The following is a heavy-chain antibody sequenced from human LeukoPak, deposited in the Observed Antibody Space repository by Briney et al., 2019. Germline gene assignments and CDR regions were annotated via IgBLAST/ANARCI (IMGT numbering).Heavy chain of an antibody. CDR1: GYTFTGYY. Sequence: PSVKVSCKAPGYTFTGYYMHWVRQAPGQGLEWMGRINPNSGGTNYAQKFQGRVTMTRDTSISTAYMELSRLRSDDTAVYYCARDMAYYDILTGQMDYWGQGTLVTVSS. V-gene: IGHV1-2*06. J-gene: IGHJ4*02. D-gene: IGHD3-9*01. CDR2: INPNSGGT. CDR3: ARDMAYYDILTGQMDY.